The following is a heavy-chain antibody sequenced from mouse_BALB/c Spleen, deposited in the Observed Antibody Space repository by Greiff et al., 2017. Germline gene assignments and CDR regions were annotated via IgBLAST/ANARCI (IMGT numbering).Heavy chain of an antibody. CDR2: ISDGGSYT. V-gene: IGHV5-4*02. CDR3: ARGEYYAMDY. CDR1: GFTFSDYY. J-gene: IGHJ4*01. Sequence: EVMLVESGGGLVKPGGSLKLSCAASGFTFSDYYMYWVRQTPEKRLEWVSTISDGGSYTYYPDSVKGRFTISRDNAKNNLYLQMSSLKSEDTAMYYCARGEYYAMDYWGQGTSVTVSS.